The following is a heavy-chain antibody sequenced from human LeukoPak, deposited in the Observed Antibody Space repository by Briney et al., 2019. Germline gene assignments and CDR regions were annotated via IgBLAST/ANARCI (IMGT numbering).Heavy chain of an antibody. V-gene: IGHV1-46*01. Sequence: ASVKLSFKASGYSFTSYYMYLVRQAPAQGLEWMGIINPNDGSTTYPQKFQGRVSMTRDTSTSTVYMELLGLRSEDTAVYYCARGEVFAYWGQGTLVTVSS. CDR1: GYSFTSYY. J-gene: IGHJ4*02. D-gene: IGHD2-21*01. CDR3: ARGEVFAY. CDR2: INPNDGST.